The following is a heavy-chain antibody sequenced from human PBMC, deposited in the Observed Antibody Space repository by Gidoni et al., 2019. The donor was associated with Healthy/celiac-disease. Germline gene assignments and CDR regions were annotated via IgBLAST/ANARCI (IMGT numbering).Heavy chain of an antibody. CDR2: IYYSGST. CDR3: ARLGSGRGWFDP. V-gene: IGHV4-39*01. D-gene: IGHD6-19*01. J-gene: IGHJ5*02. CDR1: VGPISSSSYY. Sequence: QLHLQESGPGLLRPSKTRSSTCTFSVGPISSSSYYWGWTRQPPGKGLEWIGSIYYSGSTYYNPSLKSRVTISVDTSKNQFSLKLSSVTAADTAVYYCARLGSGRGWFDPWGQGTLVTVSS.